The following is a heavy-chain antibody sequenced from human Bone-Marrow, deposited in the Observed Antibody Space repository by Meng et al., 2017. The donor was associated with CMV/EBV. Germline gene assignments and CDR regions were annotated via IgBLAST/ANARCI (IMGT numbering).Heavy chain of an antibody. J-gene: IGHJ2*01. CDR3: AKDYECSGGSCYVWYFDI. V-gene: IGHV3-23*03. Sequence: TLLSYAVSWGRQEPGKGMEWVLVIYSGGSSTDNAEYVKGRFTISRDNSKNRLDQKMNSMRAEDTAVDYCAKDYECSGGSCYVWYFDIWGRGTLVTVSS. CDR2: IYSGGSST. CDR1: TLLSYA. D-gene: IGHD2-15*01.